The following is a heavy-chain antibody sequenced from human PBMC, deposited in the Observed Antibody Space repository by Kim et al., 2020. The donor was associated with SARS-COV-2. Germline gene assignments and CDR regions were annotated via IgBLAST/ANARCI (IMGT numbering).Heavy chain of an antibody. D-gene: IGHD6-13*01. CDR1: GFTFSSYW. V-gene: IGHV3-74*01. CDR2: INSDGSST. Sequence: GGSLRLSCAASGFTFSSYWMHWVRQAPGKGLVWVSRINSDGSSTSYADSVKGRFTISRDNAKNTLYLQMNSLRAEDTAVYYCARDPAQTAYSSSWSYYYGMDVWGQGTTVTVSS. J-gene: IGHJ6*02. CDR3: ARDPAQTAYSSSWSYYYGMDV.